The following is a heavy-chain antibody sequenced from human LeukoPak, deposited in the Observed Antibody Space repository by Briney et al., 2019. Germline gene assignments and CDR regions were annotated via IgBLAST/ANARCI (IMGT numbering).Heavy chain of an antibody. D-gene: IGHD3-9*01. CDR3: ASSPRKYDILTGYYIHEYFDY. CDR1: GGSISSYY. V-gene: IGHV4-4*07. J-gene: IGHJ4*02. Sequence: SETLSLTCTVSGGSISSYYWSWIRQPAGKGLEWIGRTYPRGSTNYNPSLKSRVTMSVDTSKNQFSLKLSSVTAADTAVYYCASSPRKYDILTGYYIHEYFDYWGQGTLVTVSS. CDR2: TYPRGST.